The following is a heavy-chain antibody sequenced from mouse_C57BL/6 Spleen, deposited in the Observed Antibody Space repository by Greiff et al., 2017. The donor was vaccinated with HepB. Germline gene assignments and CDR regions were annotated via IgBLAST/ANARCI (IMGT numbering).Heavy chain of an antibody. CDR3: ARSEGFAY. CDR2: IYPGDGDT. Sequence: QESGPELVKPGASVKISCKASGYAFSSSWMNWVKQRPGKGLEWIGGIYPGDGDTNYNGKFKGKATLTADKSSSTAYMQLSSLTSEDSAVYFCARSEGFAYWGQGTLVTVSA. CDR1: GYAFSSSW. J-gene: IGHJ3*01. V-gene: IGHV1-82*01.